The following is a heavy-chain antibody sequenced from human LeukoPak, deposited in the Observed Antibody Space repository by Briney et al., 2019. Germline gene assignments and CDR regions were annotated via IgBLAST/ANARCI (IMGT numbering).Heavy chain of an antibody. CDR2: ISADGGDT. J-gene: IGHJ4*02. Sequence: GGSLRLSCAASGFTFSSYALSWVRQAPGKRLEWVSAISADGGDTYYADSVKGRFTISRDNSKNTLDLHMSSLRAEDTAIYYCANWQSGSRVFFDYWGQGTLVTVSS. CDR1: GFTFSSYA. V-gene: IGHV3-23*01. CDR3: ANWQSGSRVFFDY. D-gene: IGHD1-26*01.